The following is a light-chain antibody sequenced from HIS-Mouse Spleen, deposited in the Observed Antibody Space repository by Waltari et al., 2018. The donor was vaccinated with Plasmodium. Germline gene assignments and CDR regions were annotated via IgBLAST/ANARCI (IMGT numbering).Light chain of an antibody. CDR2: GAS. CDR1: QSVSSN. Sequence: IVLTQSPAPLSVSPAERATLSCRASQSVSSNLAWYQQKPGQAARLLIYGASTRATGIPARFSGSGSGTEFTLTISSMQSEDFAVYYCQQYNNWPPYTFGQGTKLEIK. J-gene: IGKJ2*01. CDR3: QQYNNWPPYT. V-gene: IGKV3-15*01.